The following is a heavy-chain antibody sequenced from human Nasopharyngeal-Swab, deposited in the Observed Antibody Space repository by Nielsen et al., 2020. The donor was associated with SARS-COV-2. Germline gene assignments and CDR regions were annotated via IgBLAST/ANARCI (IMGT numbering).Heavy chain of an antibody. V-gene: IGHV4-61*08. J-gene: IGHJ4*02. CDR2: IYYSGST. Sequence: SETLSLTCTVSGGSISSGGYYWSWIRQHPGKGLEWIGYIYYSGSTNYNPSLKSRVTISVDTSKNQFSLKLSSVTAADTAVYYCARVSVGAKFPYFDYWGQGTLVTVSS. CDR1: GGSISSGGYY. CDR3: ARVSVGAKFPYFDY. D-gene: IGHD1-26*01.